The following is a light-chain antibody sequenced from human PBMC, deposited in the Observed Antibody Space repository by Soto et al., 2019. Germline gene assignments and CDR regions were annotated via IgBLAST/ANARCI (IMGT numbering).Light chain of an antibody. V-gene: IGKV1-39*01. CDR3: QQSYSSPYT. CDR1: QSISTY. CDR2: AAS. J-gene: IGKJ2*01. Sequence: DIQMTQSPSSLSASVGDRVTISCRASQSISTYLNWYRQKPGKAPELLIYAASSLQSGVPSRFSGSGSGTDFTLTISSLQSEDFSTYFCQQSYSSPYTFGQGTKLEIK.